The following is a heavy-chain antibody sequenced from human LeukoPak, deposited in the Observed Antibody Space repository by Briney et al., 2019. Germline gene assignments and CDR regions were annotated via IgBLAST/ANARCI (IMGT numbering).Heavy chain of an antibody. CDR2: ILNDGGST. J-gene: IGHJ6*04. CDR3: ARPGCGGNCYYRMDV. D-gene: IGHD2-21*01. CDR1: GFTFNRYW. V-gene: IGHV3-74*01. Sequence: GGSLRLSCAASGFTFNRYWMHWVRQAPGEGPVWVPHILNDGGSTSYADSVKGRFTISRDNSRNTLFLQMNSLRADDTAVYYCARPGCGGNCYYRMDVWGKGTTVTVSS.